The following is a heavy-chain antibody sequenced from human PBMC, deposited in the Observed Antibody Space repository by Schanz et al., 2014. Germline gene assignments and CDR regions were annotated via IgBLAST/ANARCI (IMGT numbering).Heavy chain of an antibody. V-gene: IGHV1-46*03. D-gene: IGHD6-13*01. CDR1: NYIFTKYY. CDR2: INPSSGTT. Sequence: VQLVQSGAEVKKPGASVKLSCKASNYIFTKYYIHCVRQAPGQGLEWMGKINPSSGTTRIAQNFQGRLTVTRDTSTSTVNMELSSLRSEDTAVYYCARDGEAAADCDYWGQGTLVTVSS. CDR3: ARDGEAAADCDY. J-gene: IGHJ4*02.